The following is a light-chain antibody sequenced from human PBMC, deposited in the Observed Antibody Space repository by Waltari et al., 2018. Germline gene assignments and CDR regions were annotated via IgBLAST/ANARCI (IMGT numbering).Light chain of an antibody. J-gene: IGKJ4*01. CDR3: QQRL. Sequence: EIVLTQSPATLSLSPGERATLSCRASQSVSSYLAWYQQKPGQAPRLLIYDASNRATGIPARFSGSGSGTDFTLTISSLEPEDFAVYYCQQRLFGGGTKVEIK. CDR2: DAS. CDR1: QSVSSY. V-gene: IGKV3-11*01.